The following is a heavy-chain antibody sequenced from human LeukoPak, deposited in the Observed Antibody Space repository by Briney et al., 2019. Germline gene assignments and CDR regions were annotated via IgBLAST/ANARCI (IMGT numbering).Heavy chain of an antibody. V-gene: IGHV3-15*01. CDR2: IKSRTDGGTA. J-gene: IGHJ4*02. D-gene: IGHD1-1*01. CDR1: GLTFSNAW. Sequence: GGSLRLSCAASGLTFSNAWMSWVRQAPGKGLQWVGRIKSRTDGGTADYATPVRGRFIISRDDSKNIMYLQMDSLETDDTAVYYCNVQLTRFTGYFDYWGQGSLVTVSS. CDR3: NVQLTRFTGYFDY.